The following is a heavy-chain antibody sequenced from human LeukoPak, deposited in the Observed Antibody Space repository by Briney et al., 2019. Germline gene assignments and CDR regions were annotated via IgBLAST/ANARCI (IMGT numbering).Heavy chain of an antibody. CDR1: GGSISSYY. J-gene: IGHJ3*02. D-gene: IGHD2-2*02. CDR2: IYYSGST. Sequence: SETLSLTCTVSGGSISSYYWSWIRQPPGKGLEWIAYIYYSGSTNYNPSLKSRVTISVDTSKNQFSLKLSSVTAADTAVYYCARVLSDTPVAFDIWGQGTMVTVSS. CDR3: ARVLSDTPVAFDI. V-gene: IGHV4-59*01.